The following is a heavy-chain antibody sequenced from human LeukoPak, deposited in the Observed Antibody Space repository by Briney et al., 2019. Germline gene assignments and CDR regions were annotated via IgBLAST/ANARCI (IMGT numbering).Heavy chain of an antibody. CDR3: ARGVVATFFDY. Sequence: PGRSLRLSCAASGFTFSSYAMHWVRQAPGQGLVWVAVISYDGSNKYYADSVKGRFTISRDNSKNTLYLQMNSLRAEDTAVYYCARGVVATFFDYWGQGTLVTVSS. V-gene: IGHV3-30-3*01. CDR2: ISYDGSNK. J-gene: IGHJ4*02. D-gene: IGHD2-15*01. CDR1: GFTFSSYA.